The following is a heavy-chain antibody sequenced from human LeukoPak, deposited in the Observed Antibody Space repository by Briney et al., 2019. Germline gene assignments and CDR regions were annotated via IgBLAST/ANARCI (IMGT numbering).Heavy chain of an antibody. CDR3: ASLVLLWFGELSPGY. D-gene: IGHD3-10*01. J-gene: IGHJ4*02. V-gene: IGHV3-30-3*01. CDR1: GFTLSDYW. Sequence: GGSLRLSCAASGFTLSDYWMTWVRQAPGKGLEWVAVISYDGSNKYYADSVKGRFTISRDNAKNSLYLQMNSLRAEDTAVYYCASLVLLWFGELSPGYWGQGTLVTVSS. CDR2: ISYDGSNK.